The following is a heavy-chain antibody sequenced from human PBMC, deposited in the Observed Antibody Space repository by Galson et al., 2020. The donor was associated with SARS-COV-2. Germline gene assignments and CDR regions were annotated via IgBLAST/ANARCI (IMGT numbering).Heavy chain of an antibody. Sequence: ESGPTLVKPTQTLTLTCTFSGFSLSTSGRGVSWIRQPPGKALEWLARIDWDDDKFYSTSLKTRLTIYKDTSKNQVVLTMTNMDPVDTATDYCDRIRAKGAGTTYLYFDLWGRGTPVTVSP. CDR2: IDWDDDK. CDR3: DRIRAKGAGTTYLYFDL. CDR1: GFSLSTSGRG. J-gene: IGHJ2*01. D-gene: IGHD6-13*01. V-gene: IGHV2-70*04.